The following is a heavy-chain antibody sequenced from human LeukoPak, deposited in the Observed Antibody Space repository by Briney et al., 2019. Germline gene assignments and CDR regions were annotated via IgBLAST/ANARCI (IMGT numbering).Heavy chain of an antibody. V-gene: IGHV1-69*04. CDR2: IIPIFGIA. CDR3: ASGDSGYSYGYSYYYYGMDV. CDR1: GGTFSSYA. D-gene: IGHD5-18*01. J-gene: IGHJ6*02. Sequence: SVKVSCKASGGTFSSYAIGWVRQAPGQGLEWMGRIIPIFGIANYAQKFQGRVTITADKSTSTAYMELSSLRSEDTAVYYCASGDSGYSYGYSYYYYGMDVWGQGTTVTVSS.